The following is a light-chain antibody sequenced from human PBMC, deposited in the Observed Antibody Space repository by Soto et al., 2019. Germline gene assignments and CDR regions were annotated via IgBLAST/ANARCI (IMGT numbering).Light chain of an antibody. CDR2: DAS. V-gene: IGKV3-11*01. Sequence: EILLTMKPATLCWSREESATLSCRASQRVTTYLAWFQHVPGQAPRLLIYDASNRATGIPARFSCSRSGTDFTHAFSILNPDDFAVYYFQLRGNLLRAFGHGTRVDIK. J-gene: IGKJ3*01. CDR3: QLRGNLLRA. CDR1: QRVTTY.